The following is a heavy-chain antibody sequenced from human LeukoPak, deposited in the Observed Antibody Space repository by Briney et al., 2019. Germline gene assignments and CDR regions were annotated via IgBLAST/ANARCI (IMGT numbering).Heavy chain of an antibody. CDR2: IYSSGST. CDR3: ARSTRYYDILTGYYDTNWFDP. J-gene: IGHJ5*02. CDR1: GGSISGYY. V-gene: IGHV4-4*07. D-gene: IGHD3-9*01. Sequence: SETLFLTCTVSGGSISGYYWTWIRQPAGKGLEWIGRIYSSGSTTHNPSLKSRVTMSVDTSKNQFSLRMSSVTAADTAVYYCARSTRYYDILTGYYDTNWFDPWGQGTLVTVSS.